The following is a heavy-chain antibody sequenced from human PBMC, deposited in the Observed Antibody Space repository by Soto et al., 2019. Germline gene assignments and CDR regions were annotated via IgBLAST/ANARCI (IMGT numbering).Heavy chain of an antibody. Sequence: LRLSCAASGFTVSSNYMIWVRQAPLKGLEWVSVIYSGGSTYYADSVKGRFTISRDNSKNTLYLQMNSLRAEDTAVYYCAYSSGYYDYLYYYYGMDVWGQGTTVTVSS. CDR2: IYSGGST. V-gene: IGHV3-53*01. CDR1: GFTVSSNY. J-gene: IGHJ6*02. CDR3: AYSSGYYDYLYYYYGMDV. D-gene: IGHD3-22*01.